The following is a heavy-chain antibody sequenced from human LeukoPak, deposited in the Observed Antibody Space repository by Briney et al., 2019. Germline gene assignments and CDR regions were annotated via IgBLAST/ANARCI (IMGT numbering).Heavy chain of an antibody. Sequence: GASVKVSCKASGYTFTGYYMHWVRQAPGQGLEWMGRISPNSGGTNYAQKFQGRVTMTRDTSISTAYMELSRLRSDDTAVYYCASRVSSGGENWFDPWGQGTLVTVSS. CDR1: GYTFTGYY. V-gene: IGHV1-2*06. D-gene: IGHD6-19*01. J-gene: IGHJ5*02. CDR2: ISPNSGGT. CDR3: ASRVSSGGENWFDP.